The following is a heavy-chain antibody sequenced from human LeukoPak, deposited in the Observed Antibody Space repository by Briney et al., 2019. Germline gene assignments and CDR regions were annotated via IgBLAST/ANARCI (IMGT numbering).Heavy chain of an antibody. J-gene: IGHJ6*02. CDR1: GGSFSGYY. V-gene: IGHV4-34*01. CDR2: INHSGST. D-gene: IGHD3-22*01. CDR3: ARDGYDSRVMHGYYYYGMDV. Sequence: SETLSLTCAVYGGSFSGYYWSWIRQPPGKGLEWIGEINHSGSTNYNPSLKSRVTISVDTSKNQFSLKLSSVTAADTAVYYCARDGYDSRVMHGYYYYGMDVWGQGTTVTVSS.